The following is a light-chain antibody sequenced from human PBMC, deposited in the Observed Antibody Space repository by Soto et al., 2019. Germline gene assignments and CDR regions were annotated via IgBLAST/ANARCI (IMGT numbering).Light chain of an antibody. J-gene: IGLJ2*01. CDR3: CSYAGSSWI. CDR2: DVD. V-gene: IGLV2-8*01. Sequence: QSALTQPPSASGSPGQSVTISCTGTSSDVGIFNYVSWYQQHPGKAPKLIIFDVDKRPSGVPDRFSGSKSGNTASLTISGLQAEDEADYYCCSYAGSSWIFGGGTQLTVL. CDR1: SSDVGIFNY.